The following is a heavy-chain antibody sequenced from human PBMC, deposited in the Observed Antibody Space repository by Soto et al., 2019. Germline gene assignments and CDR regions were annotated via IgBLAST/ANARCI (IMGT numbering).Heavy chain of an antibody. D-gene: IGHD4-4*01. CDR1: GFNFRNAC. V-gene: IGHV3-15*01. J-gene: IGHJ2*01. CDR2: ITTKTEGGTT. Sequence: AGGSLTLSCVSSGFNFRNACISWARQAPGKGMEWVGRITTKTEGGTTDYAPPVKGRFNISRDDSKNTKYLQMYGLKTEDTAFYYCTSLFNVSYSRYWYFHLWGRGTLVTVSS. CDR3: TSLFNVSYSRYWYFHL.